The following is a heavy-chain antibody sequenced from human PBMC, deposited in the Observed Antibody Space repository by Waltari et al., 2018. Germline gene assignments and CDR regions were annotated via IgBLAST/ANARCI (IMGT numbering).Heavy chain of an antibody. CDR1: GGSISSRVHY. D-gene: IGHD3-3*01. CDR3: ARLAGGDFWSGLTTFYFDS. V-gene: IGHV4-39*02. Sequence: QLQLQESGPGRVKPSETLSLTCTVSGGSISSRVHYWTWIRQPPGKGLEWIGNIYYSGSTYYTPSLESRVTISVGTSKSLFSLKLDSATAADTAVDYCARLAGGDFWSGLTTFYFDSWGQGTLVTVAS. CDR2: IYYSGST. J-gene: IGHJ4*02.